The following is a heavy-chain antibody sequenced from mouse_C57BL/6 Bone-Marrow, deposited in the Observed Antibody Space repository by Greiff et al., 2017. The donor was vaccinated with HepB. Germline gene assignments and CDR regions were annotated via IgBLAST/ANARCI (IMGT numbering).Heavy chain of an antibody. CDR1: GYTFTSYW. Sequence: QVQLQQPGAELVKPGASVKLSCKASGYTFTSYWMQWVKQRPGQGLEWIGEIDPSDSYTNYNQKFKGKATLTVDTSSSTAYMQLSSLTSEYSAVYYCASPLLGDYWGQGTSVTVSS. D-gene: IGHD2-1*01. CDR3: ASPLLGDY. V-gene: IGHV1-50*01. J-gene: IGHJ4*01. CDR2: IDPSDSYT.